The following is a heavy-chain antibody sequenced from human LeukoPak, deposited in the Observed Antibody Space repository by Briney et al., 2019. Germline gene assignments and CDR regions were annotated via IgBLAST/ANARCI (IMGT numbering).Heavy chain of an antibody. Sequence: SETLSLTCTVYGGSFSGYYWSWIRQPPGKGLEWIGEINHSGSTNYNPSLKSRVTISVDTSKNQFSLKLSSVTAADTAVYYCARLVGASHHYYYYGMDVWGQGTTVTVSS. CDR3: ARLVGASHHYYYYGMDV. CDR1: GGSFSGYY. D-gene: IGHD1-26*01. CDR2: INHSGST. J-gene: IGHJ6*02. V-gene: IGHV4-34*01.